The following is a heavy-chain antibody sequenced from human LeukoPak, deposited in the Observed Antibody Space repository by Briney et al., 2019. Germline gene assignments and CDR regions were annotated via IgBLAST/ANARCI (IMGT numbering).Heavy chain of an antibody. CDR2: ISGSGGST. D-gene: IGHD4-23*01. Sequence: PGGSLRLSCAASGFTFSSYAMSWVRQAPGKGLEWVSAISGSGGSTYYADSVKGRFTISRDNSKNTLYLQMNSLRAEDTAVYYCAKARSNSQKTQYYFDYWGQGTLVTVSS. CDR1: GFTFSSYA. CDR3: AKARSNSQKTQYYFDY. V-gene: IGHV3-23*01. J-gene: IGHJ4*02.